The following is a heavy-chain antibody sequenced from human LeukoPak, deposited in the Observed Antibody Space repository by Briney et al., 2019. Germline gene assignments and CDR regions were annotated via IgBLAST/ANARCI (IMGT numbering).Heavy chain of an antibody. CDR1: GYTFTSYG. D-gene: IGHD2-2*01. CDR3: ARVEIVVGAAAMRGGAFDI. Sequence: ASVKVSCKASGYTFTSYGISWVRQAPGQGLEWMGWISAYNGNTNYAQKLQGRVTMTTDTPTSTAYMELRSLRSDDTAVYYCARVEIVVGAAAMRGGAFDIWSQGTMVTVSS. CDR2: ISAYNGNT. J-gene: IGHJ3*02. V-gene: IGHV1-18*01.